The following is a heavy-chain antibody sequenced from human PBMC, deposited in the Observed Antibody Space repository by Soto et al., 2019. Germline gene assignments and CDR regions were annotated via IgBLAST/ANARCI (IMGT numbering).Heavy chain of an antibody. D-gene: IGHD1-26*01. J-gene: IGHJ3*02. CDR1: GGTFSSYT. CDR3: ARDLGQVRAFDI. V-gene: IGHV1-69*04. Sequence: SVKVSCKASGGTFSSYTISWVRQAPGQGLEWMGRIIPILGIANYAQKFQGRVTITADKSTSTAYMELSSLRSEDTAVYYCARDLGQVRAFDIWGQGTMVTVSS. CDR2: IIPILGIA.